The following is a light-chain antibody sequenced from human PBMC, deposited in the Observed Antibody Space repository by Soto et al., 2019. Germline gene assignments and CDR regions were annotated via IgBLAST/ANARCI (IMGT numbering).Light chain of an antibody. Sequence: EIVLTQSPGTLSLSPGEGATLSCRASQSVSTNFLAWYQQKPGQAPRLLIYGASPRATGIPDRFSGSGSGTDFTLTISRLEPEDFAVYYCQQYGRTSWTFGQGTKVDIK. V-gene: IGKV3-20*01. CDR3: QQYGRTSWT. CDR2: GAS. J-gene: IGKJ1*01. CDR1: QSVSTNF.